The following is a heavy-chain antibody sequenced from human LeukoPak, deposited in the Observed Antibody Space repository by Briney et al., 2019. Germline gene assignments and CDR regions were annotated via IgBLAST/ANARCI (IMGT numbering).Heavy chain of an antibody. CDR1: GGSFSGYY. J-gene: IGHJ5*02. CDR3: ARGRPGGGGSWFDP. CDR2: INHSGST. Sequence: SEALSLTCAVYGGSFSGYYWSWIRQPPGKGLEWIGEINHSGSTNYNPSLKSRVTISVDTSKNQFSLKLSSVTAADTAVYYCARGRPGGGGSWFDPWGQGTLVTVSS. V-gene: IGHV4-34*01. D-gene: IGHD3-10*01.